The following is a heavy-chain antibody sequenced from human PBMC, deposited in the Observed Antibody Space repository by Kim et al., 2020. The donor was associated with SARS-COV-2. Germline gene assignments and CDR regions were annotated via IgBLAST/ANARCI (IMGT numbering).Heavy chain of an antibody. V-gene: IGHV3-23*01. J-gene: IGHJ4*02. D-gene: IGHD3-3*01. CDR3: AKEERITIFGVPPGGFDY. Sequence: KGRFTISRDNSKTKQYLQRNSLRAEDTAVYYCAKEERITIFGVPPGGFDYWGQGTLVTVSS.